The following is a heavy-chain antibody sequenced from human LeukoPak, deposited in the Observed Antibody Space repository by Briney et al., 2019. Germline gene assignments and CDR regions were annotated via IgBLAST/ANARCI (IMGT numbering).Heavy chain of an antibody. CDR2: IYPGDSDT. CDR3: ARRMGPYYYDSSGYYPLDY. J-gene: IGHJ4*02. CDR1: GYSFTSYW. Sequence: GESLKISCKGSGYSFTSYWIGWVRQMPGKGLEWMGIIYPGDSDTRYSPSFQGQVTISADKSISTAYLQWSSLKASDTAMYYCARRMGPYYYDSSGYYPLDYWDQGTLVTVSS. D-gene: IGHD3-22*01. V-gene: IGHV5-51*01.